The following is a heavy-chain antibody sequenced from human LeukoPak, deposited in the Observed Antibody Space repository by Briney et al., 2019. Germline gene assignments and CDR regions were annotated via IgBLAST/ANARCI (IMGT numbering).Heavy chain of an antibody. CDR2: IYHSGST. J-gene: IGHJ5*02. V-gene: IGHV4-34*01. CDR3: ARDGIAVAGPVT. CDR1: GGSFSGYY. Sequence: PSETLSLTCAVYGGSFSGYYWSWIRQPPGKGLEWIGEIYHSGSTNYNPSLKSRVTISVDKSKNQFSLKLSSVTAADTAVYYCARDGIAVAGPVTWGQGTLVTVSS. D-gene: IGHD6-19*01.